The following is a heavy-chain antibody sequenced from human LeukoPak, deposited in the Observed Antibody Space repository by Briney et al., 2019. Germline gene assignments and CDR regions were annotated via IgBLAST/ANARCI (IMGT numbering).Heavy chain of an antibody. CDR3: ARDSRYGYSNDY. CDR1: GGSISSSNW. CDR2: IYHSGST. V-gene: IGHV4-4*02. J-gene: IGHJ4*02. D-gene: IGHD5-18*01. Sequence: SETLSLTCAVSGGSISSSNWWSWVRQPPGKGLEWIGEIYHSGSTNYNPSLKSRVTISVDTSKNQFSLKLSSVTAADTAVYYCARDSRYGYSNDYWGQGTLVTVSS.